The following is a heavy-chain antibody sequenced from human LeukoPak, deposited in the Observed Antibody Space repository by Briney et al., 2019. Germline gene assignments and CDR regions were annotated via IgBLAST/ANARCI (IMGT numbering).Heavy chain of an antibody. J-gene: IGHJ4*02. Sequence: GGSLRLSCAASGFTFSSYAMHWVRQAPGKGLEWVSVIYSGGSTYYADSVKGRFTISRDNSKNTLYLQMNSLRAEDTAVYYCTKDEYYFDYWGQGTLVTVSS. CDR2: IYSGGST. CDR3: TKDEYYFDY. V-gene: IGHV3-23*03. CDR1: GFTFSSYA.